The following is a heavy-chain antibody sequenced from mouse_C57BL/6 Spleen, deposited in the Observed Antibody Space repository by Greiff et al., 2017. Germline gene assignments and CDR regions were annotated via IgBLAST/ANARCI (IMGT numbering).Heavy chain of an antibody. D-gene: IGHD1-1*01. CDR3: AKSPNYYGSSDAMDY. J-gene: IGHJ4*01. CDR2: LWRGGST. Sequence: VKLVESGPGLVQPSQSLSITCTVSGFSLTSYGVHWVRQSPGKGLEWLGVLWRGGSTDYNAAFMSRLSITKDNSKSQVFFKMNSLQADDTAIYYCAKSPNYYGSSDAMDYWGQGTSVTVSS. CDR1: GFSLTSYG. V-gene: IGHV2-5*01.